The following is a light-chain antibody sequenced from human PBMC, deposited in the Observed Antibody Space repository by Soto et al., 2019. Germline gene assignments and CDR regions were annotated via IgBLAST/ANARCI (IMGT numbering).Light chain of an antibody. CDR3: QQYGDSPWT. V-gene: IGKV3-20*01. CDR2: GAS. Sequence: EIVLTQSPGTLSLSPGERATLSCRASQTVNNNYVAWYQQKPGQAPRLFIYGASSRATGIPDRFSGSGSGTDFTLTISRLEPEDFAVYHCQQYGDSPWTFGQGTKVDIK. CDR1: QTVNNNY. J-gene: IGKJ1*01.